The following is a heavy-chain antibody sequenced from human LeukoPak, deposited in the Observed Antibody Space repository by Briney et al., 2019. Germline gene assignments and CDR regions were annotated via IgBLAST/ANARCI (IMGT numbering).Heavy chain of an antibody. J-gene: IGHJ4*02. Sequence: PGRSLRLSCAASGFTFSSYAMHWVRQAPGKGLEWVAVISYDGSNKYYADSVKGRFTISRDNSKNTLYLQMNSLRAEDTAVYYCEREDLGDAPPYFDYWGQGTLVTVSS. CDR2: ISYDGSNK. D-gene: IGHD2-2*01. CDR1: GFTFSSYA. V-gene: IGHV3-30*04. CDR3: EREDLGDAPPYFDY.